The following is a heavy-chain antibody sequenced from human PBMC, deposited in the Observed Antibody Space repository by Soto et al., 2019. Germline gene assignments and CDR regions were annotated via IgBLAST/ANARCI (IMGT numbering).Heavy chain of an antibody. CDR2: IRSKAKSYRT. CDR1: GFTLSDYY. V-gene: IGHV3-72*01. Sequence: EVQLVESGGGLVQPGGSLRVSCVVSGFTLSDYYMDWVRQAPGKGLEWIGRIRSKAKSYRTEYAASVQGRXTISXQDSXXXXXXXXXXXXXXXXXXYYCARGGTEHLTHYFIDYWGQGTLVTVSS. D-gene: IGHD2-21*01. J-gene: IGHJ4*02. CDR3: ARGGTEHLTHYFIDY.